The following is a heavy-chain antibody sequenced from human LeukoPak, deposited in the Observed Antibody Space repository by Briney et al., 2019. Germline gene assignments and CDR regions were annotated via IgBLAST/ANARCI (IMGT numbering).Heavy chain of an antibody. V-gene: IGHV3-20*04. Sequence: GGSLRLSCAGSGFAFENHAMSWVRQAPGKGLEWVSAINWNAGSTGYADSVKGRFTISRDNPKNSLYLQMNSLRAEDTALYYCAKGALYDSRGYFDYWGQGSLVTVSS. CDR3: AKGALYDSRGYFDY. D-gene: IGHD3-22*01. CDR2: INWNAGST. J-gene: IGHJ4*02. CDR1: GFAFENHA.